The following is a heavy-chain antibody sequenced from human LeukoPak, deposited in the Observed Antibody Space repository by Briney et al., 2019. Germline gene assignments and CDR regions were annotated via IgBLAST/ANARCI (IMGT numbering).Heavy chain of an antibody. CDR3: ARGRHGSSFDF. CDR2: NHHTGSA. D-gene: IGHD6-6*01. CDR1: GFTFSSYS. Sequence: KSGGSLRLSCAASGFTFSSYSMNWVRQAPGKALEWLGENHHTGSANYNPSLKSRLTISLDTSKSQFSLTLKSLTAADTAIYFCARGRHGSSFDFRGQGTLVTVSS. J-gene: IGHJ4*02. V-gene: IGHV4-34*01.